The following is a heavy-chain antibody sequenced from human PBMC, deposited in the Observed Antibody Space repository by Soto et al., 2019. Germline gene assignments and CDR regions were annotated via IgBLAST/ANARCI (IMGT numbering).Heavy chain of an antibody. D-gene: IGHD1-26*01. V-gene: IGHV1-58*01. J-gene: IGHJ4*01. CDR2: IVVGSGNT. CDR3: AAVGPIVGARGSHVELEY. CDR1: GFTFTSSA. Sequence: QMQLVQSGPEVKKPGTSVKVSCKASGFTFTSSAVQWVRQARGQRLEWIGWIVVGSGNTNYAQKFQERVTITRDMSTSTACMELSSLSSEDTAVYYRAAVGPIVGARGSHVELEYWGQGNLVTVYS.